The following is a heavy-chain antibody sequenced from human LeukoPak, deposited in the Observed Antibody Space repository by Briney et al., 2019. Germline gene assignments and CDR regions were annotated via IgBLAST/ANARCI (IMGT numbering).Heavy chain of an antibody. D-gene: IGHD2-15*01. CDR1: GFTVSSNY. J-gene: IGHJ5*02. Sequence: SGGSLRLSCAASGFTVSSNYMSWVRQAPGKGLEWVSIIYSGGSTFYADSVKGRFTISRDNAKNSLYLQMNSLRSDDTAVYYCARDCSGGSCPPWFDPWGQGTLVTVSS. CDR2: IYSGGST. V-gene: IGHV3-53*05. CDR3: ARDCSGGSCPPWFDP.